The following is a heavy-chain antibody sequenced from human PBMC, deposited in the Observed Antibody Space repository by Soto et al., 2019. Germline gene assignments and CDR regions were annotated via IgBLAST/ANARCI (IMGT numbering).Heavy chain of an antibody. V-gene: IGHV3-23*01. J-gene: IGHJ6*02. CDR2: ISGSGGST. CDR1: GFTFSSYA. CDR3: VSNFGATKYYYYGMDV. D-gene: IGHD3-16*01. Sequence: PGGSLRLSCAASGFTFSSYAMSWVRQAPGKGLEWVSAISGSGGSTYYADSVKGRFTISRDNSKNTLYLQMNSLRAEDKAVYYCVSNFGATKYYYYGMDVWGQGTTVTVSS.